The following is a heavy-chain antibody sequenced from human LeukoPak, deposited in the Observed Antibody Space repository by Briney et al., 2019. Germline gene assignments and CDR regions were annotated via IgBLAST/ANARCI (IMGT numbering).Heavy chain of an antibody. D-gene: IGHD3/OR15-3a*01. CDR2: IRSAVETT. Sequence: PGGSLRLSCAASGFTISHYGVSWVLQAPGKGLEWISGIRSAVETTHYADSVKGRFIISRDNSKNALSLQLNSLRPEDTALYYCAKHFCTGLDCSLFDSWGQGTLVTVSS. CDR3: AKHFCTGLDCSLFDS. CDR1: GFTISHYG. J-gene: IGHJ4*02. V-gene: IGHV3-23*01.